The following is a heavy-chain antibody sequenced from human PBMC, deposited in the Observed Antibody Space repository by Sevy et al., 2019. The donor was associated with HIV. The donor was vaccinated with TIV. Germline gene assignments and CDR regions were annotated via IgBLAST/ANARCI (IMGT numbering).Heavy chain of an antibody. V-gene: IGHV1-2*02. D-gene: IGHD2-2*01. CDR3: ARGYCSSTSCYWFYYYGMDV. Sequence: ASVKVSCKASGYTFTGYYMHWVRQAPGQGLEWMGWINPNSGGTNYAQKFQGRVTMTRDTSISTAYMELNRLRSDDTAVYYCARGYCSSTSCYWFYYYGMDVWGQGTTVTVSS. J-gene: IGHJ6*02. CDR2: INPNSGGT. CDR1: GYTFTGYY.